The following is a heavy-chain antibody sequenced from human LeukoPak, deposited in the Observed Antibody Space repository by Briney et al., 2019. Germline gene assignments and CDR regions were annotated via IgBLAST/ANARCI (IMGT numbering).Heavy chain of an antibody. V-gene: IGHV3-11*01. CDR2: ISSSGSTI. CDR3: ARNSGGGYCSGGSCLYYYYGMDV. J-gene: IGHJ6*02. Sequence: GESLRLSCAASGFTFSDYYMSWIRQAPGKGLEWVSYISSSGSTIYYADSVKGRFTISRDNAKNSLYLQMNSLRAEDTAVYYCARNSGGGYCSGGSCLYYYYGMDVWGQGTTVTVSS. CDR1: GFTFSDYY. D-gene: IGHD2-15*01.